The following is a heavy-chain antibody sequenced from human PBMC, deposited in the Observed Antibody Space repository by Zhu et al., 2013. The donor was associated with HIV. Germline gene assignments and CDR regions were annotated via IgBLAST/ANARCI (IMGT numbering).Heavy chain of an antibody. D-gene: IGHD3-10*01. Sequence: QVQLVQSGAEVKKPGSSVKVSCKASGGIFSSYSFSWVRQAPGPGLEWMGGIIPIFGSANYAQKFQGRVTITADKSTSTVFMELSSLGSEDTAVYYCARDGGYYGSGNYDGSGYFDYWGQGTLVTVSS. CDR1: GGIFSSYS. CDR2: IIPIFGSA. V-gene: IGHV1-69*14. CDR3: ARDGGYYGSGNYDGSGYFDY. J-gene: IGHJ4*02.